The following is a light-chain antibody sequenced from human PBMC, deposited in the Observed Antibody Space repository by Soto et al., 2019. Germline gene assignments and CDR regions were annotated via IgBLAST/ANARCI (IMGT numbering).Light chain of an antibody. CDR1: QSITNW. CDR2: DAS. CDR3: QQYHSPLT. V-gene: IGKV1-5*01. Sequence: DIQMTQSPSTLSASVGDRVTITCRASQSITNWLAWYQQKPGKAPKLLIYDASNLESGVPSRFSGSGSGTEFTLTISCLQPDDFATYYCQQYHSPLTFGGGTKVDIK. J-gene: IGKJ4*01.